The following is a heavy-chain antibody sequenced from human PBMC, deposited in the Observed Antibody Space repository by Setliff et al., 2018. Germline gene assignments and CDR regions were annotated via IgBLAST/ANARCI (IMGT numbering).Heavy chain of an antibody. CDR1: DGSISNAY. V-gene: IGHV4-59*08. J-gene: IGHJ3*01. CDR3: ARHGPTRTDSWFDSFDV. CDR2: IYDTGST. D-gene: IGHD3-10*01. Sequence: LSLTCTVSDGSISNAYWSWIRQSPGKGLEWIGYIYDTGSTNSDPSLKSRVTMSVDTSKNQVSLKMTSVTAADTAVYYCARHGPTRTDSWFDSFDVWGQGTKVTVPS.